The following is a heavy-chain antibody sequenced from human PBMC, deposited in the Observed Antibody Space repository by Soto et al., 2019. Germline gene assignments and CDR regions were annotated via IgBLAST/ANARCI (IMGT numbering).Heavy chain of an antibody. J-gene: IGHJ4*02. CDR3: ARVLRYFDWLFNPFDY. Sequence: PSETLSLTCAVYGGSFGGYYWSWIRQPPGKGLEWIGEINHSGSTNYNPSLKSRVTISVDTSKNQFSLKLSSVTAADTAVYYCARVLRYFDWLFNPFDYWGQGTLVTVSS. CDR1: GGSFGGYY. D-gene: IGHD3-9*01. CDR2: INHSGST. V-gene: IGHV4-34*01.